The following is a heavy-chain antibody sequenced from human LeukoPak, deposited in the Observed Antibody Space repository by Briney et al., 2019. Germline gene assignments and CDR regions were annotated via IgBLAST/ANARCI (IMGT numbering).Heavy chain of an antibody. Sequence: PGGSLRLSCAASGFTFSSYAMSWVRQAPGKGLEWVSAISGSGGSTYYADSVKGRFTISRDNSKNTLYLQMNSLRAEDTAVYYCAKVLSPPHCSGGSCYSTGDYWGQGTLVTVSS. V-gene: IGHV3-23*01. CDR2: ISGSGGST. CDR3: AKVLSPPHCSGGSCYSTGDY. CDR1: GFTFSSYA. D-gene: IGHD2-15*01. J-gene: IGHJ4*02.